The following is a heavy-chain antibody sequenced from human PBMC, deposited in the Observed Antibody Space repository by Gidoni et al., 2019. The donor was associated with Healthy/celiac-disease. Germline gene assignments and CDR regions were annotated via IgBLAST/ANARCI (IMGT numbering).Heavy chain of an antibody. J-gene: IGHJ6*03. D-gene: IGHD3-10*01. CDR2: IIPIFGTA. CDR1: GGTFSSYA. Sequence: QVQLVQSGAEVKKPGSSVKVSCKASGGTFSSYAISWVRQAPGQGLEWMGGIIPIFGTANYAQKFQGRVTITADESTSTAYMELSSLRSEDTAVYYCAREYYGSGSTAYYYMDVWGKGTTVTVSS. CDR3: AREYYGSGSTAYYYMDV. V-gene: IGHV1-69*01.